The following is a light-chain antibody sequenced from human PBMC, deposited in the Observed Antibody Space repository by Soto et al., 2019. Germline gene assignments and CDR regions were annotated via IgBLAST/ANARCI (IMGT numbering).Light chain of an antibody. Sequence: DIQMTQSPSTLSASVGDRVTITCRASQSISSWLAWYQQKPGQAPKLLIYDASSLESGVPSRFSGSGSATEFTLTISSLQPDDFATFYCQQYHSYSWTFGQGTKVAIK. V-gene: IGKV1-5*01. CDR2: DAS. CDR1: QSISSW. J-gene: IGKJ1*01. CDR3: QQYHSYSWT.